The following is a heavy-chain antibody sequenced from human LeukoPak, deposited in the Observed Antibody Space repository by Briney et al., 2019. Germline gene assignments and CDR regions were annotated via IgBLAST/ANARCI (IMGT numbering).Heavy chain of an antibody. CDR1: GFTFSNYA. CDR2: ISYDGRNK. V-gene: IGHV3-30*04. J-gene: IGHJ4*02. CDR3: ARTSQTFDY. Sequence: GRSLRLSCAASGFTFSNYAMNWVRQAPGKGLEWVAVISYDGRNKYYADSVKGRFTISRDSSKNTLYLPMNSLRPEDTAVYYCARTSQTFDYWGQGTLVTVSS.